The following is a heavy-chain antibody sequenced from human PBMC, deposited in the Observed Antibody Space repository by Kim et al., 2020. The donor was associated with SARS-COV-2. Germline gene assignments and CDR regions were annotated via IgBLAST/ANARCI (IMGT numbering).Heavy chain of an antibody. Sequence: GGSLRLSCAASGFTFSSYWMSWVRQAPGKGLEWVANIKQDGSEKYYVDSVKGRFTISRDNAKNSLYLQMNSLRAEDTAVYYCARYDGRQLVPSVPKYYYYGMDVWGQGTTVTVSS. D-gene: IGHD6-13*01. CDR2: IKQDGSEK. J-gene: IGHJ6*02. V-gene: IGHV3-7*01. CDR3: ARYDGRQLVPSVPKYYYYGMDV. CDR1: GFTFSSYW.